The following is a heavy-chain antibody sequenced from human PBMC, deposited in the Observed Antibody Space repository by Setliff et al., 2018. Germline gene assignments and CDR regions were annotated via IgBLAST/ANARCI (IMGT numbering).Heavy chain of an antibody. V-gene: IGHV1-18*01. J-gene: IGHJ4*02. CDR3: ARDSRLGFYYFDF. D-gene: IGHD7-27*01. CDR2: ISNRNGET. CDR1: GYTLTSYG. Sequence: ASVKVSCKASGYTLTSYGVTWVRQAPGQGLEWMGWISNRNGETNYAQMFQGRVTMTTDTSTNTAYMDLGSLRSDDTAMYYCARDSRLGFYYFDFWGRGTLVTVSS.